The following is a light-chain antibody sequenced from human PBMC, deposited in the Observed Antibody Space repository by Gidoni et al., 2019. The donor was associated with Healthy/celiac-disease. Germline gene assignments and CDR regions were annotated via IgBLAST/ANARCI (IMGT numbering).Light chain of an antibody. CDR1: QSISSY. V-gene: IGKV1-39*01. J-gene: IGKJ2*01. Sequence: DIQMTQSPSSLSASVGDRVTITCRASQSISSYLNWYQQKPGKAPKLLIYAASSLQSGLPSRFSGSGSGTDLTLTISSLQPEDFATYYCQQSYSTPMYTFGQGTKLEIK. CDR2: AAS. CDR3: QQSYSTPMYT.